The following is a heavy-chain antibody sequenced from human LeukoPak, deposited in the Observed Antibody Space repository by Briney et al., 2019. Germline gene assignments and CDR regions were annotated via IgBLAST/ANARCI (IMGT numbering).Heavy chain of an antibody. V-gene: IGHV3-21*01. D-gene: IGHD4-17*01. CDR1: GFTFSSYS. CDR2: ISSSSSYI. CDR3: AREPVTTEVDY. Sequence: PGGSLRLSCAASGFTFSSYSMNWVRQAPGKGLEWVSSISSSSSYIYYADSVKGRFTITRDNAKNSQYLQMNSLRAEDAAVYYCAREPVTTEVDYWGQGTLVTVSS. J-gene: IGHJ4*02.